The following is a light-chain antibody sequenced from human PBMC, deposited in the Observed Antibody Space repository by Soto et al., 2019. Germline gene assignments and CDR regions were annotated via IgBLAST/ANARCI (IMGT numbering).Light chain of an antibody. J-gene: IGKJ1*01. CDR2: PAS. Sequence: DIQMTQSPSSVSASIGDRVIITCRASQDIGTWLAWYQQKPGQVPNLLMYPASSLHSGVPSRFSGSGSGTEFTITISSLQPEDFATYYCQQANSFPPWTFGQGTKV. CDR1: QDIGTW. CDR3: QQANSFPPWT. V-gene: IGKV1-12*01.